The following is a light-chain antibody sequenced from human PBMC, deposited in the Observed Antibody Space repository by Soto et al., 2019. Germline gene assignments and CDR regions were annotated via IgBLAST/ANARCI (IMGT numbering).Light chain of an antibody. V-gene: IGLV2-8*01. CDR3: SSYAGSNNFV. CDR1: SSDVGGYNY. Sequence: QSVLPQPPSASGSPGQSVTISCTGTSSDVGGYNYVSWFQQHPGKAPKVIIYGVANRPSGVPDRFSGSKSGNTASLTVSGLQAEDEADYYCSSYAGSNNFVFGTGTKVTVL. J-gene: IGLJ1*01. CDR2: GVA.